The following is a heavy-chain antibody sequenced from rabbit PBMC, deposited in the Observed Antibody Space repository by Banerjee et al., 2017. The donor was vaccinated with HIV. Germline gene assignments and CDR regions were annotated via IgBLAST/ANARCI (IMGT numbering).Heavy chain of an antibody. Sequence: QEQLVASGGGLVQPEGSLPLSCKASGSDISSSYWICWVRPAPGKGLELIACLDAGISGNTYYASWAKGLFTISKTSSTTVTQQMSSLTAADAASYFGARDVASVTGGNFGLWGQGTLVTVS. CDR1: GSDISSSYW. D-gene: IGHD7-1*01. J-gene: IGHJ3*01. V-gene: IGHV1S45*01. CDR3: ARDVASVTGGNFGL. CDR2: LDAGISGNT.